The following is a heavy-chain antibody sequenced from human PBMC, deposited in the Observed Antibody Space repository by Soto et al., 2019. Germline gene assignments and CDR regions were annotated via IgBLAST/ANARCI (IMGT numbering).Heavy chain of an antibody. Sequence: SVKVSCKASGGTFSSYAISWVRQAPGQGLEWMGGIIPIFGTANYAQKFQGRVTITADESTSTAYMELSSLRSEDTAVYYCARDPKLDRDHAEYFQHWGQGTLVTVSS. V-gene: IGHV1-69*13. CDR3: ARDPKLDRDHAEYFQH. CDR1: GGTFSSYA. CDR2: IIPIFGTA. J-gene: IGHJ1*01. D-gene: IGHD6-13*01.